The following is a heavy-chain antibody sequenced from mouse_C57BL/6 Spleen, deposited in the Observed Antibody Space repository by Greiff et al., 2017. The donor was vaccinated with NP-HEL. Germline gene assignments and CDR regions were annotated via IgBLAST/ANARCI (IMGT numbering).Heavy chain of an antibody. J-gene: IGHJ2*01. Sequence: QVQLQQSGAELVNPGASVNLSCKASGYTLTSYWMHWVKQRPGQGLEWIGEINPSNGRTNYNEKFKSKATLTVDKSSSTAYMQLSSPTSEDSAVYYGARLVINVDYWGQGTTLTVSS. V-gene: IGHV1S81*02. D-gene: IGHD2-10*02. CDR3: ARLVINVDY. CDR2: INPSNGRT. CDR1: GYTLTSYW.